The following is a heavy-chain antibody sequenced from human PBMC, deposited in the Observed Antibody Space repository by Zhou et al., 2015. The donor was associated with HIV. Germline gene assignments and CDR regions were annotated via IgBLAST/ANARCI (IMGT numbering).Heavy chain of an antibody. Sequence: QVQLVQSGAEVKKPGSSVKVSCKASGGTFSSYAISWVRQAPGQGLEWMGGIIPIFGTANYAQKFQGRVTITADESTSTAYMELSSLRSEDTAVYYCASSALGYYYDSSGPGAFDIWGQGTMVTVSS. V-gene: IGHV1-69*01. D-gene: IGHD3-22*01. J-gene: IGHJ3*02. CDR1: GGTFSSYA. CDR3: ASSALGYYYDSSGPGAFDI. CDR2: IIPIFGTA.